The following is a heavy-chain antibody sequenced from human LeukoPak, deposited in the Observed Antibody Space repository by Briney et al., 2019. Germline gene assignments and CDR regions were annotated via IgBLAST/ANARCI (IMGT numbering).Heavy chain of an antibody. D-gene: IGHD3-3*01. CDR1: GFTFTSSA. J-gene: IGHJ6*04. Sequence: SVTVSCKASGFTFTSSAMQWVRQARGQRLEWIGWIVVGSGNTNYAQKFQERFTITRDMSTSTAYMELSSLRSEDTAVYYCAAAHYYDFWSGYFPDVWGKGTTVTVSS. CDR3: AAAHYYDFWSGYFPDV. CDR2: IVVGSGNT. V-gene: IGHV1-58*02.